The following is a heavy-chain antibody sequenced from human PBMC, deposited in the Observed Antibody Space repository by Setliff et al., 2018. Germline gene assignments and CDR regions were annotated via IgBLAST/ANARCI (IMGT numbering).Heavy chain of an antibody. CDR3: VKPTWAGEVSSLFAFWFES. CDR2: INHSGST. CDR1: GGSFSTYY. V-gene: IGHV4-34*01. J-gene: IGHJ5*01. Sequence: PSETLSLTCAVYGGSFSTYYWIWIRQPPGKGLEWVGEINHSGSTNYNPSLKSRVTISVDTSKNQFSLKLTSVTAADTAVYYCVKPTWAGEVSSLFAFWFESWGQGTLVTVSS. D-gene: IGHD3-3*01.